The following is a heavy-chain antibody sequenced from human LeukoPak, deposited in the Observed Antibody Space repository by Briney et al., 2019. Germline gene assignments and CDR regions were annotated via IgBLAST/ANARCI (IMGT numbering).Heavy chain of an antibody. J-gene: IGHJ6*03. CDR1: GFIFSSYA. CDR2: GGSGGST. V-gene: IGHV3-23*01. CDR3: AKMGGQYYHSYYMDA. Sequence: GGSLRLSCAASGFIFSSYAMSWVRQAPGKGLEWVSYGGSGGSTYYADSVKGRFTVSRDNSKSTLYLQMNSLTAEDTAVYYCAKMGGQYYHSYYMDAWGKGTTVTVSS.